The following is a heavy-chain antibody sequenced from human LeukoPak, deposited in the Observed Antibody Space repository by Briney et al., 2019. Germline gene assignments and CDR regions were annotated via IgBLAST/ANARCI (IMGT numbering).Heavy chain of an antibody. D-gene: IGHD1-26*01. CDR2: ISYDGSNQ. CDR3: AKERVVGAYTFDY. V-gene: IGHV3-30*18. CDR1: GFTFSSYG. J-gene: IGHJ4*02. Sequence: PGRSLRLSCAASGFTFSSYGMHWVRQAPGKGLEWMAVISYDGSNQYYADSVKGRFTISRDNSKDTLYLQMNSLRAEDTAVYYCAKERVVGAYTFDYWGQGTLVTVSS.